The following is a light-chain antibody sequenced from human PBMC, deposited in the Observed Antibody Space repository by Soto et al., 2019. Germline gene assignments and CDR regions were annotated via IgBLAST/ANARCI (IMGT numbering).Light chain of an antibody. CDR3: QERTRWPRGS. Sequence: TLYPSSLSASIGDRVTLSCRSSQSVSVNFAWYQQKPGQAPRPLIYSASDRAPGIPARFSGRGSGTYFTLTISCLEPEDFAVYYCQERTRWPRGSFAGGTKVDI. J-gene: IGKJ4*01. CDR2: SAS. CDR1: QSVSVN. V-gene: IGKV3-11*01.